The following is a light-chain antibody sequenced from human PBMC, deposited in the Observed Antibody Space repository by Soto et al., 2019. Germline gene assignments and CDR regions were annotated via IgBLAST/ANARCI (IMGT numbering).Light chain of an antibody. CDR3: AAWDDSLNGPL. J-gene: IGLJ2*01. CDR2: SNN. CDR1: SSNIGSNT. Sequence: QSVLTQPPSASGTPGQRVTISCSGSSSNIGSNTVNWYQQLPGRAPKLLIYSNNQRPSAVPARFSGSKSGTSASLAISGLQSEDEADYYCAAWDDSLNGPLFGGGTKLTVL. V-gene: IGLV1-44*01.